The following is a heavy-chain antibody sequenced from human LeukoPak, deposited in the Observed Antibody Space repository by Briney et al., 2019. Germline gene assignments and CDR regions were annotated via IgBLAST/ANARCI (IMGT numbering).Heavy chain of an antibody. CDR3: ASLTGLGYCSGGSCYGPDYNWFDP. D-gene: IGHD2-15*01. V-gene: IGHV3-23*01. Sequence: QPGGSLRLSCAASGFTFSSYAMSWVRQAPGEGLEWVSHFGGSGGTIYYADSVKGRFTISRDNSKNSLYLQMNSLRAEDTAVYYCASLTGLGYCSGGSCYGPDYNWFDPWGQGTLVTVSS. J-gene: IGHJ5*02. CDR1: GFTFSSYA. CDR2: FGGSGGTI.